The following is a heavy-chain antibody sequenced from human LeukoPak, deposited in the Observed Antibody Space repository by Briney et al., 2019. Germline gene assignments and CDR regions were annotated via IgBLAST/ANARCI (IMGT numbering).Heavy chain of an antibody. CDR3: AKLVRGVIVPYYDY. D-gene: IGHD3-10*01. CDR1: GFTFISYA. Sequence: GGSLRLSCAASGFTFISYAMSWVRQAPGKGLEWVSAISGSGGSAHYADSVRGRFTVSRDISRNTLYLQMNSLRVEDTAIYSCAKLVRGVIVPYYDYWGQGTLITVSS. CDR2: ISGSGGSA. V-gene: IGHV3-23*01. J-gene: IGHJ4*02.